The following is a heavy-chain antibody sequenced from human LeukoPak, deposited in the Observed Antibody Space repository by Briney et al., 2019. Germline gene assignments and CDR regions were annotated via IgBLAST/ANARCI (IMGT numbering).Heavy chain of an antibody. V-gene: IGHV1-69*04. CDR3: AKIHDDSGYYYEYFQF. D-gene: IGHD3-22*01. J-gene: IGHJ1*01. CDR1: GGTFRNSG. CDR2: IIPILDIT. Sequence: SVKVSCEASGGTFRNSGISWVRQAPGQGLEYVGRIIPILDITEYGKTSPGRVTITADTATDTFYMELSGLRSEDTAVYYCAKIHDDSGYYYEYFQFWGQGTLITVSS.